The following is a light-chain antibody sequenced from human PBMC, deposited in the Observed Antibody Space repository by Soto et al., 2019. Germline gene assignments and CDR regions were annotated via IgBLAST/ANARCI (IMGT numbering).Light chain of an antibody. CDR1: QSINNW. V-gene: IGKV1-5*01. J-gene: IGKJ4*01. CDR3: QQYDTYPLT. CDR2: DAS. Sequence: DVQMTQSPSSLSASVGDRVTITCRASQSINNWLAWYQQKPGKAPKFLIYDASTLETGVPSRFSGSASGTEFTLTISGLQPEDVASYYCQQYDTYPLTVGGGTRVELK.